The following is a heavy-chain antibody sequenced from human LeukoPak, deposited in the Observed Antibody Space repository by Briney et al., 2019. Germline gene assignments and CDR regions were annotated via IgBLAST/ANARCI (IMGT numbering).Heavy chain of an antibody. CDR1: GESFSGYF. J-gene: IGHJ6*02. CDR2: SNHFGST. D-gene: IGHD5-18*01. Sequence: PSETLSLTCAVSGESFSGYFWTWIRQPPGKGLEWIGESNHFGSTDYNPSLKSRVTISVDTSKEQFSLNVRSVTDADTAVYFCARGRLQLWSFPLPYNHYAIDVWGQGTTVTVSS. V-gene: IGHV4-34*01. CDR3: ARGRLQLWSFPLPYNHYAIDV.